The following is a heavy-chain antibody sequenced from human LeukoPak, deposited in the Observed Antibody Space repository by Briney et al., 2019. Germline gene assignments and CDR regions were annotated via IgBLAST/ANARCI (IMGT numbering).Heavy chain of an antibody. V-gene: IGHV3-30*03. CDR1: GFTFSSYG. CDR3: ATRGSSGSSTLYGMDV. CDR2: ISYDGSNK. Sequence: GRSLRLSCAASGFTFSSYGMHWVRQAPGKGLEWVAVISYDGSNKYYADSVKGRFTISRDNSKNTLYLQMNSLRAEDTAVYYCATRGSSGSSTLYGMDVWGQGTTVTVSS. D-gene: IGHD3-22*01. J-gene: IGHJ6*02.